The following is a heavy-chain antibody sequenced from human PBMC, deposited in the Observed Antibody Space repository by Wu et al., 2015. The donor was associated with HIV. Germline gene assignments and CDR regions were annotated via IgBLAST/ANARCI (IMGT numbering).Heavy chain of an antibody. D-gene: IGHD3-22*01. CDR1: GGTFSSFA. V-gene: IGHV1-69*05. CDR2: IHPLFRTT. Sequence: QVHLVQSGAEVKKPGSSVKVSCKTSGGTFSSFAISWVRQAPGQGLEWMGGIHPLFRTTDYAQNFQDRLTTTTDESTNTAYMELSSLTIEDSAIYFCARAAYDRSGFPAHFDHWGQGTLVTVSS. CDR3: ARAAYDRSGFPAHFDH. J-gene: IGHJ4*02.